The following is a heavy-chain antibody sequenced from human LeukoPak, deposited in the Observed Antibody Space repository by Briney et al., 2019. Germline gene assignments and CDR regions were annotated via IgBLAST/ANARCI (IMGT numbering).Heavy chain of an antibody. Sequence: PGGSLRLSCAASGFTFSNNYMSWVRQTPERGLEWVSGISSSGDGAYYADSVKGRFTISRDNSKSTLYLQMNSLTADDTAVYYCAEERAAVGVPYFEYWGQGTLVTVSS. CDR2: ISSSGDGA. J-gene: IGHJ4*02. D-gene: IGHD6-13*01. CDR1: GFTFSNNY. CDR3: AEERAAVGVPYFEY. V-gene: IGHV3-23*01.